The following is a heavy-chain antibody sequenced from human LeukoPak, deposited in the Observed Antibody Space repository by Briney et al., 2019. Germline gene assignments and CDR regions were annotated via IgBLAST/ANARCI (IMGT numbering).Heavy chain of an antibody. D-gene: IGHD2-2*01. CDR2: IYYSGST. CDR3: ARHYGYCSSTSCSDWFDP. J-gene: IGHJ5*02. Sequence: SETLSLTCNVSGDSITDYYWSWIRQPPRKGLEWIGYIYYSGSTNYNPSLKSRVTISVDTSKNQFSLKLSSVTAADTAVYYCARHYGYCSSTSCSDWFDPWGQGTLVTVSS. CDR1: GDSITDYY. V-gene: IGHV4-59*08.